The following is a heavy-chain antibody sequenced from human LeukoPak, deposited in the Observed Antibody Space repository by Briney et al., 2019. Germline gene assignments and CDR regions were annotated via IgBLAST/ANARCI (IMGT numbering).Heavy chain of an antibody. CDR1: GFSFNSYS. CDR2: ISYDGNEK. Sequence: GGSLRLSCAVSGFSFNSYSIHWVRQSPGKGLEWVAAISYDGNEKYYADSVRGRFIIARDNSTLYLQMESPRVDDTAVYYCSLLWTPTDFWGQGTLVTVSS. CDR3: SLLWTPTDF. J-gene: IGHJ4*02. D-gene: IGHD2/OR15-2a*01. V-gene: IGHV3-30-3*01.